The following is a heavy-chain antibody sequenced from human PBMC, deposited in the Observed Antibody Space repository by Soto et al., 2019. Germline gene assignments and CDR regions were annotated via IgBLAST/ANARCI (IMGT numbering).Heavy chain of an antibody. J-gene: IGHJ6*02. D-gene: IGHD6-6*01. Sequence: QVQLVQSGAEVKKPGASVKVSCKASGYTFTSYYMHWVRQAPGQGLEWMGIINPSGGSTSYAQKFQGRVTMTRDTSTSTVYMELSTLRSEDTAVYYCARVYSSSSGGYGMDVWGQGTTVTVSS. CDR1: GYTFTSYY. CDR3: ARVYSSSSGGYGMDV. CDR2: INPSGGST. V-gene: IGHV1-46*01.